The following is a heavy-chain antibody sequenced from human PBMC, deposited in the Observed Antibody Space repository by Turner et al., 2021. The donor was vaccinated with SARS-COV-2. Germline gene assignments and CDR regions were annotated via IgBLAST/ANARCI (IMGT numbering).Heavy chain of an antibody. V-gene: IGHV6-1*01. CDR1: GDSVSSNGVA. CDR2: TVYRSKWYY. Sequence: QVQLQQSGPGLLKPSQTLSLTCAISGDSVSSNGVAWNWIRQSPSRGLEWLGRTVYRSKWYYDYAVSVRSRITVSPDTSKNRFSLQLNSETPEDTAVYYCARGERNAFDTWGQGTLVTVSS. J-gene: IGHJ3*02. CDR3: ARGERNAFDT.